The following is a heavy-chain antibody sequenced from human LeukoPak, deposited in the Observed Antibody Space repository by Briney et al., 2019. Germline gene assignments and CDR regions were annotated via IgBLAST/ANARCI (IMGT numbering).Heavy chain of an antibody. CDR3: ARDKGDYDTSGSLFVF. D-gene: IGHD3-22*01. Sequence: SVKVSCKASGGTFSSYAISWVRQAPGQGLEGMGGIIPIFGTANYAQKFQGRVTITADESTSTAYMELSSLRSEDTAVYYCARDKGDYDTSGSLFVFGGQGTLVTVSS. CDR2: IIPIFGTA. V-gene: IGHV1-69*13. J-gene: IGHJ4*02. CDR1: GGTFSSYA.